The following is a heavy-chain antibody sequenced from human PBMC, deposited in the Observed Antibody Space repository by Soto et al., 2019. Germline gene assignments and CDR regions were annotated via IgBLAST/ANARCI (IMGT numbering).Heavy chain of an antibody. D-gene: IGHD3-3*01. J-gene: IGHJ5*02. Sequence: SETLSLTCTVSGGSISSSSYYWGWIRQPPGKGLEWIGSIYYSGSTYYNPSLKSRVTISVDTSKNQFSLKLSSVTAADTAVYYCATLLKFPGYDFWSGYYTSWFDPWGQGTLVTVSS. V-gene: IGHV4-39*01. CDR1: GGSISSSSYY. CDR2: IYYSGST. CDR3: ATLLKFPGYDFWSGYYTSWFDP.